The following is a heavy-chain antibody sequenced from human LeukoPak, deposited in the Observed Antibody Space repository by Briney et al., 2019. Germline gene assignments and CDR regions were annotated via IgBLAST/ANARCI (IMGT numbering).Heavy chain of an antibody. CDR3: ASLIPTPPSYYFDY. CDR1: GGSISSNSYY. Sequence: KPSETLSLTCTVSGGSISSNSYYWGWIRQPPGKGLEWIGSIYYSGRTYYNPSLKSRVTISVDTSKNQFSLKLLSVTAADTAVYYCASLIPTPPSYYFDYWGQGTLVTVSS. CDR2: IYYSGRT. V-gene: IGHV4-39*01. J-gene: IGHJ4*02. D-gene: IGHD2-8*01.